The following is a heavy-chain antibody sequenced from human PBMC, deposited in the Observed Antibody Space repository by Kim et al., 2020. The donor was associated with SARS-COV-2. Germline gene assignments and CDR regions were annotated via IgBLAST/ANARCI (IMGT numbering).Heavy chain of an antibody. CDR1: GGSFSGYY. V-gene: IGHV4-34*01. J-gene: IGHJ5*01. Sequence: SETLSLTCAVYGGSFSGYYWSWIRQPPGKGLEWIGEINHSGSTNYNPSLKSRVTISVDTSKNQFSLKLSSVTAADTAVYYCARGRYYYGSGSYFRANNW. D-gene: IGHD3-10*01. CDR2: INHSGST. CDR3: ARGRYYYGSGSYFRANNW.